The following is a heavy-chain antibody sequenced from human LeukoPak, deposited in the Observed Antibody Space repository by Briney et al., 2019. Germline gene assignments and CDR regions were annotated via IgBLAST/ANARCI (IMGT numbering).Heavy chain of an antibody. Sequence: GGSLRLSCAASGFTLSNYWMSWVRQAPGKGLEWVANINQGESEKYFVDSVKGRFAISRDNAKNSLYLQMNSLRAEDTAVYYCAKGLTSPSYYDFWSGYYNFDYWGQGTLVTVSS. J-gene: IGHJ4*02. CDR2: INQGESEK. CDR3: AKGLTSPSYYDFWSGYYNFDY. CDR1: GFTLSNYW. D-gene: IGHD3-3*01. V-gene: IGHV3-7*01.